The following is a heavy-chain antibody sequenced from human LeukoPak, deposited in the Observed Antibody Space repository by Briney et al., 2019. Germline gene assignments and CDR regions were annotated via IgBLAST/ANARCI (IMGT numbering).Heavy chain of an antibody. J-gene: IGHJ4*02. Sequence: GGSLRLSCSASGFSFSDYYMSWIRQAPGKGLEWISYITSSGTAIYYADSVRGRFTISRDNVKNALYLQMDSLRDEDTAVYYCASDIAGTSGDYWGQGTLVSVSS. CDR3: ASDIAGTSGDY. CDR1: GFSFSDYY. D-gene: IGHD1-20*01. V-gene: IGHV3-11*01. CDR2: ITSSGTAI.